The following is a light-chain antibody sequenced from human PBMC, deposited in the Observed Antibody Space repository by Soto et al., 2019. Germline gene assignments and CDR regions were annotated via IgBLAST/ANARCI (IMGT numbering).Light chain of an antibody. CDR3: QQRLSWQIT. J-gene: IGKJ5*01. CDR1: QGVSNQ. V-gene: IGKV3D-11*01. CDR2: DTS. Sequence: ENVLTQSPATLSLSPGESATLSCRASQGVSNQLGSYQQKPGQAPRLLSFDTSSRATGIPARFSGSGAGTDYTLSISSLEPEDFAGYYCQQRLSWQITFGQGTRLAIK.